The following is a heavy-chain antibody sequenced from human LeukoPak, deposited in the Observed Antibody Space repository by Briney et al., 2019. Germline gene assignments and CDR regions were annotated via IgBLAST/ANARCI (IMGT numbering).Heavy chain of an antibody. CDR3: AKIAETSGTYGQGFDY. V-gene: IGHV3-23*01. CDR1: GFTFSSYG. Sequence: GGSLRLSCAASGFTFSSYGMSWVRQAPGKGLEWVSAISGSGGSTYYADSVKGRFTISRDNSKNTLYLQMNSLRVEDTAVYYCAKIAETSGTYGQGFDYWGQGTLVTVSS. J-gene: IGHJ4*02. CDR2: ISGSGGST. D-gene: IGHD1-26*01.